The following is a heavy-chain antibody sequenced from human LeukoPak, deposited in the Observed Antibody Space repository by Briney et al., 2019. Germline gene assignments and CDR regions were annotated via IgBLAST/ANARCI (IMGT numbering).Heavy chain of an antibody. CDR3: AVTVTQVYYYYMDV. D-gene: IGHD4-11*01. CDR1: GYTFTGYY. J-gene: IGHJ6*03. V-gene: IGHV1-2*02. CDR2: INPNSGGT. Sequence: ASVKDSCKASGYTFTGYYMHWVRQAPGQGLEWMGWINPNSGGTNYQGRVTMTRDTSISTAYMELSRLRSDDTAVYYCAVTVTQVYYYYMDVWGKGTTVTVSS.